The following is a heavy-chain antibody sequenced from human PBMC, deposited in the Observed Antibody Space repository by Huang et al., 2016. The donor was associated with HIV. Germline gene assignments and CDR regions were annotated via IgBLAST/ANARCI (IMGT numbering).Heavy chain of an antibody. CDR1: VGSISSGDSN. CDR3: ARSMDFWSGYMDV. D-gene: IGHD3-3*01. Sequence: QMQLQESGPGLVRPSQTLFLTCTVSVGSISSGDSNWNWIRQSPGKGLEWIGYIKYSGDTDYNPSRKSRITISADTSKTQFSLNLRFVTAADTAVYYCARSMDFWSGYMDVWGKGTTVTVSS. CDR2: IKYSGDT. V-gene: IGHV4-30-4*08. J-gene: IGHJ6*03.